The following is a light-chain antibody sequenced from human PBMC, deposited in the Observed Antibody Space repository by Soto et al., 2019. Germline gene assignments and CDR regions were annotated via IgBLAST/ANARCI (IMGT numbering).Light chain of an antibody. Sequence: ELVLTQSPGTLSLSPGERATLSCRASQSVNSIYLAWYQQKPGQPPRLLIYGASTRATGIPDRFSGSGSGTEFTLTISSLQSEDFAVYYCQQYNDWPPYTFGQGTKLEIK. CDR3: QQYNDWPPYT. J-gene: IGKJ2*01. CDR1: QSVNSIY. CDR2: GAS. V-gene: IGKV3D-15*01.